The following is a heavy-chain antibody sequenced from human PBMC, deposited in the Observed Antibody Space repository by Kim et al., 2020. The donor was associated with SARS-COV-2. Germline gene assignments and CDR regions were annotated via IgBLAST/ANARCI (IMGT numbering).Heavy chain of an antibody. V-gene: IGHV1-24*01. CDR1: GYTLTELS. CDR3: ATDGPLEGAFDI. J-gene: IGHJ3*02. Sequence: ASVKVSCKVSGYTLTELSMHWVRQAPGKGLEWMGGFDPEDGETIYAQKFQGRVTMTEDTSTDPAYMGLSSLRSEDTAVYYCATDGPLEGAFDIWGQGTMVTVSS. D-gene: IGHD1-1*01. CDR2: FDPEDGET.